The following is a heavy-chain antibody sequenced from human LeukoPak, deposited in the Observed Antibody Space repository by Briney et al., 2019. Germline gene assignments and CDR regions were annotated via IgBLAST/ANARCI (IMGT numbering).Heavy chain of an antibody. CDR1: GGSISSYY. CDR3: ARAAVSTRSRFDS. Sequence: KPSETLSLTCTVPGGSISSYYWSWIRQPPGQGLEWIAYIYNSGNTNYKPSLKSRVTISVDMSKNQFSLKLSSVTAADTAVYYCARAAVSTRSRFDSWGQGTLVTVSS. J-gene: IGHJ4*02. CDR2: IYNSGNT. D-gene: IGHD5/OR15-5a*01. V-gene: IGHV4-59*01.